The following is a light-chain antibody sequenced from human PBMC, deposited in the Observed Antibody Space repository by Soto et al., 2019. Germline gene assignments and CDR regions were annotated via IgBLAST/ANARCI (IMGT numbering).Light chain of an antibody. CDR3: CSYAGSSTSWV. J-gene: IGLJ3*02. CDR2: EDS. Sequence: QSALTQPASVSGSPGQSITISCTGTSSDAGNYNFVSWYQQHPGKAPKVIIYEDSTRPSGVSNRISGSKSGNTASLTISGLQAEDEGDYYCCSYAGSSTSWVFGGGTKRPS. CDR1: SSDAGNYNF. V-gene: IGLV2-23*01.